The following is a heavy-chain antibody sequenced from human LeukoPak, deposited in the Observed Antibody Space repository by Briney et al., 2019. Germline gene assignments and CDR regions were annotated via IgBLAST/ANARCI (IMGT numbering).Heavy chain of an antibody. V-gene: IGHV4-4*02. J-gene: IGHJ4*02. CDR1: GASISSSNW. CDR3: MRTYCSNTRCHYFDS. Sequence: SGTLSLTCAVSGASISSSNWWSWARRPPGKGLEWIGEIYHAGTTNYNPSLESRVTISVDYSRNQFSLKLTSVTAADTAVYYCMRTYCSNTRCHYFDSWGQGTLVTVSS. CDR2: IYHAGTT. D-gene: IGHD2-2*01.